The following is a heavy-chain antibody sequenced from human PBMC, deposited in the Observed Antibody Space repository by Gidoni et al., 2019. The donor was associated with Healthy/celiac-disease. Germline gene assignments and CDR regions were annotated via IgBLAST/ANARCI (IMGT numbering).Heavy chain of an antibody. CDR1: GGSFSGYY. Sequence: QVQLQPWGAGRLKPSETLSLTCAVYGGSFSGYYWSWIRQPPGKGLEWIGEINHSGSTNYNPSLKSRVTISVDTSKNQFSLTLSSVTAADTAVYYCARGRYSSGWYNWFDPWGQGTLVTVSS. CDR2: INHSGST. V-gene: IGHV4-34*01. J-gene: IGHJ5*02. D-gene: IGHD6-19*01. CDR3: ARGRYSSGWYNWFDP.